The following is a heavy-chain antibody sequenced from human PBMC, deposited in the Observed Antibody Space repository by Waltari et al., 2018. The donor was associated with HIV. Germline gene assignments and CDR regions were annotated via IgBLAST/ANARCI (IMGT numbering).Heavy chain of an antibody. CDR3: ARDSKGDFWSGPISKDY. Sequence: QVQLVQSGAEVKKPGASVTVSCKASGYTFTSYGLSWVRQAPGQGLEWMGWISAYNGNTNYAQKLQGRVTMTTDTSTSTAYMELRSLRSDDTAVYYCARDSKGDFWSGPISKDYWGQGTLVTVSS. V-gene: IGHV1-18*01. CDR2: ISAYNGNT. D-gene: IGHD3-3*01. J-gene: IGHJ4*02. CDR1: GYTFTSYG.